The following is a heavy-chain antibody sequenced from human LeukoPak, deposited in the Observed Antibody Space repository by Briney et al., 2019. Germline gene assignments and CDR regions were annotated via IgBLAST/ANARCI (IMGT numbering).Heavy chain of an antibody. Sequence: SETLSLTCAVYGGSFSGYYWSWIRQPPGKGLEWIGEINHSGSTNYNPPLKSRVTISVDTSKNQFSLKLSSVTAADTAVYYCARLPSIDYDFWSGYYTMFDYWGQGTLVTVSS. CDR3: ARLPSIDYDFWSGYYTMFDY. V-gene: IGHV4-34*01. CDR1: GGSFSGYY. J-gene: IGHJ4*02. D-gene: IGHD3-3*01. CDR2: INHSGST.